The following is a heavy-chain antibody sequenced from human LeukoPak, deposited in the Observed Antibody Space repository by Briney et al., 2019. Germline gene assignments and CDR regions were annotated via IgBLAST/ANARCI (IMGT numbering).Heavy chain of an antibody. Sequence: PSQTLSLTCTVSGGSISSGSYYWSWIRQPAGKGLEWIGRIYTSGSTNYNPSLKSRVTMSVDTSKNQFSLKLSSVTAADTAVYYCARGHPELHSSGWYRGSDGDAFDIWGQGTMVTVSS. CDR3: ARGHPELHSSGWYRGSDGDAFDI. CDR2: IYTSGST. J-gene: IGHJ3*02. V-gene: IGHV4-61*02. CDR1: GGSISSGSYY. D-gene: IGHD6-19*01.